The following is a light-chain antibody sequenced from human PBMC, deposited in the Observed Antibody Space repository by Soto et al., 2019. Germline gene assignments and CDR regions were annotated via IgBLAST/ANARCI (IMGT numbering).Light chain of an antibody. CDR3: SSYAGGNNWV. CDR1: SSDVGAHNY. V-gene: IGLV2-8*01. J-gene: IGLJ3*02. Sequence: QSALTQPPSASGSPGQSLTISCTGTSSDVGAHNYVSWYQQNPGRAPKLMLYDVNTRPSGVPDLFSGSKSGNTASLTVSGLHAEDEADYYCSSYAGGNNWVFGGGTKVTVL. CDR2: DVN.